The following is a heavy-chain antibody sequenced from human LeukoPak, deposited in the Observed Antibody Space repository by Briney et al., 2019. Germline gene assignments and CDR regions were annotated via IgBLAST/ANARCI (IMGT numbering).Heavy chain of an antibody. V-gene: IGHV1-69*01. D-gene: IGHD3-10*01. CDR2: IIPIFGTA. CDR1: GGTFSSYA. J-gene: IGHJ6*02. CDR3: ARSPVGGGSGTYYYGMDV. Sequence: SVKVSCKASGGTFSSYAISWVRQAPGQGLEWMGGIIPIFGTANYAQKFQGRVTITADEPTSTAYMELSSLRSEDTAVYYCARSPVGGGSGTYYYGMDVWGQGTTVTVSS.